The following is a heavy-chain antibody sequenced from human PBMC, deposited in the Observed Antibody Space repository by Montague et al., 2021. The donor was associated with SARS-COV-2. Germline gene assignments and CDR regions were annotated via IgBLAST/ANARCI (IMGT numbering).Heavy chain of an antibody. J-gene: IGHJ6*02. CDR3: ARDGADYSFAYYHEMDV. D-gene: IGHD5-12*01. CDR2: LYTSGST. Sequence: SETLSLTCTVSGASVRTYYWSWIRQSAGKKLEWMGRLYTSGSTYYNPSFKSRVTMSLDTSKNLFSLNLSSMTAADMAVYYCARDGADYSFAYYHEMDVWGPGIAVTVSS. V-gene: IGHV4-4*07. CDR1: GASVRTYY.